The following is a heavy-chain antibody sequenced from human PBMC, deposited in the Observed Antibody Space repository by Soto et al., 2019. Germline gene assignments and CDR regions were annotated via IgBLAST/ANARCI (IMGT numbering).Heavy chain of an antibody. J-gene: IGHJ6*02. V-gene: IGHV1-69*13. CDR1: GGTFSSYA. CDR3: AREYGSGSFNYGMDV. D-gene: IGHD3-10*01. Sequence: ASVKVSCKASGGTFSSYAISWVRQAPGQGLEWMGGIIPIFGTANYAQKFQGRVTITADESTSTAYMELSSLRSEDTAVYYCAREYGSGSFNYGMDVWGQGTTVTVYS. CDR2: IIPIFGTA.